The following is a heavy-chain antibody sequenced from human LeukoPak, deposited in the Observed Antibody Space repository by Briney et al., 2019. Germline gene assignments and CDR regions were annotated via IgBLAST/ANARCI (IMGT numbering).Heavy chain of an antibody. CDR1: DDSITMYY. CDR2: IYASGST. V-gene: IGHV4-4*08. J-gene: IGHJ6*03. Sequence: SETLSLTCSVSDDSITMYYWTWIRQPAGKGLEWIGHIYASGSTYYNPSLKSRVTISVDTSKNQFSLKLSSVTAADTAVYYCARLYYYMDVWGKGTTVTISS. CDR3: ARLYYYMDV.